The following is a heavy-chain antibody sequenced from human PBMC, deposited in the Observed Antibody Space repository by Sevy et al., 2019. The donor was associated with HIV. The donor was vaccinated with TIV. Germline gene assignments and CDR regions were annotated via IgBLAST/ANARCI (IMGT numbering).Heavy chain of an antibody. D-gene: IGHD3-3*01. CDR2: INPISGGT. V-gene: IGHV1-2*06. CDR3: ARAPTDFWTGGMAV. CDR1: GYAFTGYY. Sequence: ASVKVSCKASGYAFTGYYIHWVRQAPGQGLEWMGRINPISGGTDDSQKFQGRVTMTRDTSISTAYMDVSRLTSDDTAVYYCARAPTDFWTGGMAVWGQGTVVTVFS. J-gene: IGHJ6*02.